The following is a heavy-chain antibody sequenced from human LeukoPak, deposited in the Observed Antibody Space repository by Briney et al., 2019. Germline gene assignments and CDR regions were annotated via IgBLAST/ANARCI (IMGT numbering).Heavy chain of an antibody. CDR2: ISSSGSTI. V-gene: IGHV3-48*03. CDR1: GFTFSSYE. CDR3: TRDRSYANDY. J-gene: IGHJ4*02. Sequence: GGSLRLSCAASGFTFSSYEMNWVRQAPGKGLEWVSYISSSGSTIYYADSVKGRFTISRDNAKNTLYLQMNSLRAEDTAVYYCTRDRSYANDYWGQGTLVTVSS. D-gene: IGHD1-26*01.